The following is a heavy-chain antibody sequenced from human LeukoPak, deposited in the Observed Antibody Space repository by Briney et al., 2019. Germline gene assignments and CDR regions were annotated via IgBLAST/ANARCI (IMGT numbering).Heavy chain of an antibody. CDR3: ARNDLRGDYGDVKSLIDYYGMDV. CDR1: GDSLNDYY. V-gene: IGHV4-34*01. CDR2: IDRGGST. Sequence: SETLSLTCAVYGDSLNDYYWTWIRQPPGRGLEWIGEIDRGGSTNYDPSLKSRVTISVNTSKNQFSLKLSSVTAADTAVYYCARNDLRGDYGDVKSLIDYYGMDVWGQGTTVTVSS. D-gene: IGHD4-17*01. J-gene: IGHJ6*02.